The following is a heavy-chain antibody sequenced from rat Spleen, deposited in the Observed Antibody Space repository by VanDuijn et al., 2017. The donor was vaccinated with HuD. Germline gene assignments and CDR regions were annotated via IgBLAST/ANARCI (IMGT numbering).Heavy chain of an antibody. CDR3: ARDRGVTMMVPLMDA. CDR1: GFSLTSYH. V-gene: IGHV2-32*01. CDR2: IWSSGNT. D-gene: IGHD1-12*03. Sequence: QVQLKESGPGLMQPSQTLSLTCIVSGFSLTSYHVHWVRQSPGKGLEWMAFIWSSGNTDYNSALKSRLSISRDISKSQVFLKMNSLQTEDTATYYCARDRGVTMMVPLMDAWGQGTSVTVSS. J-gene: IGHJ4*01.